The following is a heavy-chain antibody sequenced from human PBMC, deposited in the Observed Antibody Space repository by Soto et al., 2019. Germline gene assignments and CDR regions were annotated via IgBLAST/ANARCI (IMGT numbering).Heavy chain of an antibody. Sequence: GGSLRLSCAASGFTFSSYAMSWVRQAPGKGLEWVSHISGGGGSTYYADSVKGRFTISRDNSKNTLYLQMNSLKAEDTAVYYCAKESPGYSSSPIDYWGQGTLVTVSS. CDR3: AKESPGYSSSPIDY. V-gene: IGHV3-23*01. CDR1: GFTFSSYA. J-gene: IGHJ4*02. CDR2: ISGGGGST. D-gene: IGHD6-6*01.